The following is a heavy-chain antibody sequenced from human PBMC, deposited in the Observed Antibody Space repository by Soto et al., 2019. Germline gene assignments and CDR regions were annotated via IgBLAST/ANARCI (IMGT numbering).Heavy chain of an antibody. V-gene: IGHV3-23*01. CDR2: ISGSGGST. CDR3: AKDLRRGYSYGYDYYYGMDV. J-gene: IGHJ6*02. CDR1: GFTFSSYA. D-gene: IGHD5-18*01. Sequence: GGSLRLSCAASGFTFSSYAMSWVRQAPGKGLEWVSAISGSGGSTYYADSLKGRFTISRDNSKNTLYLQMNSLRAEDTAVYYCAKDLRRGYSYGYDYYYGMDVWGQGTTVTVSS.